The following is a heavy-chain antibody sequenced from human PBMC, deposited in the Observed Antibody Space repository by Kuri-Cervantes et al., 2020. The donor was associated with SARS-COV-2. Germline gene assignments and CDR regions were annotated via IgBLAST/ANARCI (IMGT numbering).Heavy chain of an antibody. CDR3: AMYFYGSGNYHDTLDK. D-gene: IGHD3-10*01. CDR2: INAGNGDT. CDR1: GLTFINYA. Sequence: ASVKVSCKASGLTFINYATHWVRQAPGQSLEWMGWINAGNGDTKFSQKFQGRVTITTDTSASTAYMDLSSLRSEDTAVYYCAMYFYGSGNYHDTLDKWGQGTLVTVSS. J-gene: IGHJ4*02. V-gene: IGHV1-3*01.